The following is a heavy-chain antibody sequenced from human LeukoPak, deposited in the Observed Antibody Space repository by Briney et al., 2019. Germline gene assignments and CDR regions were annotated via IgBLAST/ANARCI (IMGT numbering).Heavy chain of an antibody. CDR1: GYSISSGYY. CDR2: MSHSGST. V-gene: IGHV4-38-2*02. D-gene: IGHD5-18*01. Sequence: SETLSLTCTVSGYSISSGYYWGWIRQPPGKGLVYIGSMSHSGSTYYNPSLKSRVSMSVDTSKNQFSPKLSSVTAADTAVYYCARGRKYTSGYRVTELGSGYSDYWGQGTLVTVSS. CDR3: ARGRKYTSGYRVTELGSGYSDY. J-gene: IGHJ4*02.